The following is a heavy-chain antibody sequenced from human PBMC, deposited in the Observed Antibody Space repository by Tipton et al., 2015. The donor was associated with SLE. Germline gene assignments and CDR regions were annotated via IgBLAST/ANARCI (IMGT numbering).Heavy chain of an antibody. CDR1: GGSISRGSNY. V-gene: IGHV4-61*02. Sequence: TLSLTCSVSGGSISRGSNYWTWIRQPAGKGLEWIGRIFTSGSTDYNPSLRSRVTMTVDTSKTQFSLRLRSATAADSAVYYCVRGSGYPYYFDYWGQGSLVTVSS. CDR2: IFTSGST. CDR3: VRGSGYPYYFDY. D-gene: IGHD3-3*01. J-gene: IGHJ4*02.